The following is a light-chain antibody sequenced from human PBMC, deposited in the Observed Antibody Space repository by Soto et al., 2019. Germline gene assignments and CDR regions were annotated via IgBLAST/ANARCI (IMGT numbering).Light chain of an antibody. V-gene: IGLV2-14*01. J-gene: IGLJ1*01. CDR3: SSYTSERV. Sequence: QSVLTQPASVSGSPGQSITISCTGTSSDVGGYNYVSWYQQHPGKAPKLMIYDVSNRPSGVSNRFSGSKSGNTASLTISGLQSEDEADYYCSSYTSERVFVTGTKVTVL. CDR1: SSDVGGYNY. CDR2: DVS.